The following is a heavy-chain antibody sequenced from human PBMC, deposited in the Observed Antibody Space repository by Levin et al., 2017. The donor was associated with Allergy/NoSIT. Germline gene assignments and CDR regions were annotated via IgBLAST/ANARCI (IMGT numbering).Heavy chain of an antibody. CDR3: AREGGAVMITFGGVNY. J-gene: IGHJ4*02. Sequence: LSLTCAASGFTFSSYAMHWVRQAPGKGLEWVAVISYDGSNKYYADSVKGRFTISRDNSKNTLYLQMYSLRAEDTAVYYCAREGGAVMITFGGVNYWGQGTLVTVSS. D-gene: IGHD3-16*01. V-gene: IGHV3-30-3*01. CDR2: ISYDGSNK. CDR1: GFTFSSYA.